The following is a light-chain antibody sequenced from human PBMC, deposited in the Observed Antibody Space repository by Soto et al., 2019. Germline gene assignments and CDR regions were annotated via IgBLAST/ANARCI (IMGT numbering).Light chain of an antibody. J-gene: IGKJ4*01. CDR2: AAS. CDR3: QQVNNYPLT. Sequence: DVQMTQSPPSLSASVGDSVTLTCRTSQTIAKSLTWYQQKPGKSPKLLIYAASTLHSGVPSRFSGSESGTDFTLTISSLQPEDFGTYYCQQVNNYPLTFGGGTKVEIK. V-gene: IGKV1-9*01. CDR1: QTIAKS.